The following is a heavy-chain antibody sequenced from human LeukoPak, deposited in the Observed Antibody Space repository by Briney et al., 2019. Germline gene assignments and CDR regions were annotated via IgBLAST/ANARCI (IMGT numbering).Heavy chain of an antibody. J-gene: IGHJ4*02. Sequence: GASVKVSCKASGGTFSSYAINWVRQAPGQGLEWMGRIIPILGIPNYAQKFQGRVTITADKSTSTAYMELSSLRSEDTAVYYCASCSSFSGCGVWGQGTLVTVSS. D-gene: IGHD6-6*01. V-gene: IGHV1-69*04. CDR3: ASCSSFSGCGV. CDR2: IIPILGIP. CDR1: GGTFSSYA.